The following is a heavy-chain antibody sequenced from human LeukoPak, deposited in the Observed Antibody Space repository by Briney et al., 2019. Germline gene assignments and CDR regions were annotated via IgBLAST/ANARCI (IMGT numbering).Heavy chain of an antibody. CDR2: IYPGDSDT. CDR3: ASSAVYGTNPIDY. Sequence: GESLKISCKGSGYSFTSYWIGWVRQMPGKGLEWMGIIYPGDSDTRYSPSFQGQVPISADKSISTAYLQWSSLKASDTAMYYCASSAVYGTNPIDYWGQGTLVTVSS. J-gene: IGHJ4*02. CDR1: GYSFTSYW. V-gene: IGHV5-51*01. D-gene: IGHD4-17*01.